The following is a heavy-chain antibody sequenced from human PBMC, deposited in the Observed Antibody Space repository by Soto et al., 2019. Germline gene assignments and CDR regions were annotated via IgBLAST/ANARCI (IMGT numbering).Heavy chain of an antibody. CDR3: ARVADYDFWGGYYTGYYYYGMDV. V-gene: IGHV1-69*01. CDR1: GGTFSSYA. J-gene: IGHJ6*02. Sequence: QVQLVQSGAEVKKPGSSVKVSCKASGGTFSSYAISWVRQAPGQGLEWMGGVIPIFGTANYAQKFQGRVTITADEATSTAYMELSSLRSEDKDVYSCARVADYDFWGGYYTGYYYYGMDVWGQGTTVTVSS. CDR2: VIPIFGTA. D-gene: IGHD3-3*01.